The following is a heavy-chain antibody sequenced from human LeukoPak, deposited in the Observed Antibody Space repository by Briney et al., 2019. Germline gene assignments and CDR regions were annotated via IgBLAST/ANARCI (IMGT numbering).Heavy chain of an antibody. D-gene: IGHD3-10*01. J-gene: IGHJ5*02. CDR3: ARDSGTSGEVKFDP. CDR1: GGSVNSYY. CDR2: IYDGGST. V-gene: IGHV4-4*07. Sequence: SETLSLTCTVSGGSVNSYYLSWIQQPAGKTLEWIGRIYDGGSTNYNPSLKSRVTMSVDTSKNQISLKLKSVTAADTAVYYCARDSGTSGEVKFDPWGQGALVTVSS.